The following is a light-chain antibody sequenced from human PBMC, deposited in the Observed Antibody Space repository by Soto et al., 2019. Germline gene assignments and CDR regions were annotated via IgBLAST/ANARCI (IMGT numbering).Light chain of an antibody. J-gene: IGLJ2*01. V-gene: IGLV2-23*01. CDR1: SSDVGSYNL. CDR2: EGS. Sequence: QSALIQPASVSGSPGQSITSSCTGTSSDVGSYNLVSWYQHHPGKAPKLMIYEGSKRPSGVSNRFSGAKSGNTASLTISGLQADDEDDYYCCSYAGSSTWVFGGGTKLTVL. CDR3: CSYAGSSTWV.